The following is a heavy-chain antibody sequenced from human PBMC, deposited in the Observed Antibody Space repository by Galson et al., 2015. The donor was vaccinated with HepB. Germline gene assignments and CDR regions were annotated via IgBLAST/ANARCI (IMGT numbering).Heavy chain of an antibody. Sequence: SLRLSCAASGFTLSSYAIHWVRQAPGKGLEWVGRIKSKTDGGTTEYAAPVKGRFTISREDSKNTLYLQMNSLKTDDTAVYYCTTDVYFSSYWSWFDPWGQGTLVTVSS. CDR1: GFTLSSYA. CDR2: IKSKTDGGTT. D-gene: IGHD2-2*01. V-gene: IGHV3-15*01. CDR3: TTDVYFSSYWSWFDP. J-gene: IGHJ5*02.